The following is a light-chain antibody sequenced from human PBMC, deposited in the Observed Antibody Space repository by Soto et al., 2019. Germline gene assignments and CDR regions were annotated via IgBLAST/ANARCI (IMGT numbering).Light chain of an antibody. J-gene: IGKJ1*01. CDR2: DAS. Sequence: EIVLTQSPATLSLSPGERATLSCRASQSVSSYLAWYQQKPGQAPRLLIYDASNRATGIPARFSGSGSGTDFTLTISSLQPADFATYYCQQYNAYSWTFGQGTKVDIK. V-gene: IGKV3-11*01. CDR1: QSVSSY. CDR3: QQYNAYSWT.